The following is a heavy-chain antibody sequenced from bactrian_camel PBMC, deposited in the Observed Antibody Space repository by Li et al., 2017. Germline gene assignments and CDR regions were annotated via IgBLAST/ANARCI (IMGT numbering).Heavy chain of an antibody. D-gene: IGHD2*01. Sequence: DVQLVESGGGSVQAGGSLRLSCAASGFTFSTYAMSWVRQAPGPGKVFEWVSTIDPGGGNTRYADSVKGRFTISRDNAKNTLYLQLNSLKTEDTAMYYCAKAQYEFSFIVPRTNPWSLLRGQGTQVTVS. CDR2: IDPGGGNT. CDR1: GFTFSTYA. J-gene: IGHJ4*01. V-gene: IGHV3S42*01. CDR3: AKAQYEFSFIVPRTNPWSLL.